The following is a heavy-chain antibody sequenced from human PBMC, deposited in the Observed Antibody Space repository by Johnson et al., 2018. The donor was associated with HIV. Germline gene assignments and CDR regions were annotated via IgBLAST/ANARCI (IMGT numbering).Heavy chain of an antibody. D-gene: IGHD3-16*01. Sequence: QVQLVESGGGLVQPGRSLRLSCAASGFNFDNYAMHWVRQAPGKGLEWVSVIYSGGSTYYADSVKGRFTISRDNSKNTLYLQMNSLRAEDTAVYYCARCMITFGGVGGAFDIWGQGTMVTVSS. CDR3: ARCMITFGGVGGAFDI. CDR2: IYSGGST. CDR1: GFNFDNYA. J-gene: IGHJ3*02. V-gene: IGHV3-NL1*01.